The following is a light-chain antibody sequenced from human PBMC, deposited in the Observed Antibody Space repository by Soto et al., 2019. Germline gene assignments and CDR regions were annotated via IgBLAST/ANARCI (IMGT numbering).Light chain of an antibody. CDR1: QSIVTY. CDR3: QQSYSTPPWT. CDR2: AAS. V-gene: IGKV1-39*01. Sequence: EIQITQYASSLSASVGDRVTITCRASQSIVTYLNWYLQKPGKAPKLLIYAASNLQSGVPSRFSGSGSGTDFTLTISSLQPEDFATYFCQQSYSTPPWTFGQGTKVYIK. J-gene: IGKJ1*01.